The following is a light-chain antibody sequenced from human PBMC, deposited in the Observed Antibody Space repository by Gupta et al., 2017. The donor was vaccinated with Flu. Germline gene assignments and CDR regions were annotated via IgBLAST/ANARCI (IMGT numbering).Light chain of an antibody. CDR2: TTS. CDR1: QNIRNY. CDR3: QQSVSTPFS. J-gene: IGKJ3*01. V-gene: IGKV1-39*01. Sequence: PASLSASVRDRVTITCRASQNIRNYLNWYQQRPGKAPTLLIYTTSTLQSGVPSRFSGSGSGRDFTLTISRLQPEDFATYYCQQSVSTPFSFGQGTKVHLK.